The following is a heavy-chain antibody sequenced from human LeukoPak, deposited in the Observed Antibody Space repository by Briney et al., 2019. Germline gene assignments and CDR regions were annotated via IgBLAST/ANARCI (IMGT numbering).Heavy chain of an antibody. CDR2: IYYSGST. CDR1: GGSISSYY. CDR3: ARANSDYYDSSGYYGYAFDI. Sequence: SETLSLTCTVSGGSISSYYWSWIRQPPGKGLEWIGYIYYSGSTNYNPSLKSRVTISVDTSKNQFSLKLSSVTAADTAVYYCARANSDYYDSSGYYGYAFDIWGQGTMVTVSS. J-gene: IGHJ3*02. D-gene: IGHD3-22*01. V-gene: IGHV4-59*01.